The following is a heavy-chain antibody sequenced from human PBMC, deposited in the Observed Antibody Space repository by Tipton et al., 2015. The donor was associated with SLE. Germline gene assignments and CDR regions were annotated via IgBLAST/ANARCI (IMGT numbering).Heavy chain of an antibody. CDR3: AREKGHANPNLDAIDI. V-gene: IGHV4-59*01. CDR2: IYYSGCT. J-gene: IGHJ3*02. D-gene: IGHD1-14*01. CDR1: GGSINNYY. Sequence: TLSLTCTVSGGSINNYYWSWIRQPPGKGLEWIGYIYYSGCTNYNPSRKSRVTISVDTSKNQFSLKLSSVTAADTAVYYCAREKGHANPNLDAIDIRGQGKMDTVSA.